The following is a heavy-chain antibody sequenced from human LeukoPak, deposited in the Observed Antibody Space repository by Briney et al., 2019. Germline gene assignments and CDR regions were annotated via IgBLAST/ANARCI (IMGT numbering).Heavy chain of an antibody. CDR1: GYSFRDFG. Sequence: AASVKVSCKASGYSFRDFGIGWVRPAPGQGLEWMGWINVYNGKTNSAEKVQGRVTMTTDTSTSTVYMELRSLRSDDTAVYYCASRSGTNPYYFDYWGQGTLVTVSS. V-gene: IGHV1-18*01. CDR3: ASRSGTNPYYFDY. D-gene: IGHD1-26*01. CDR2: INVYNGKT. J-gene: IGHJ4*02.